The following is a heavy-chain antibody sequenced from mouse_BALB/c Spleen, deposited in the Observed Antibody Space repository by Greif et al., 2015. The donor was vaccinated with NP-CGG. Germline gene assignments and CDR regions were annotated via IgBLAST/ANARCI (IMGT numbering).Heavy chain of an antibody. V-gene: IGHV1S34*01. CDR1: GYSFTGYY. CDR2: ISCYNGAT. D-gene: IGHD2-3*01. Sequence: LVKTGASVKISCKASGYSFTGYYMHWVKQSHGKSLEWIGYISCYNGATSYNQKFKGKATFTVDTSSSTAYMQFNSLTSEDSAVYYCARYDGYYEGNAMDYWGQGTSVTVSS. CDR3: ARYDGYYEGNAMDY. J-gene: IGHJ4*01.